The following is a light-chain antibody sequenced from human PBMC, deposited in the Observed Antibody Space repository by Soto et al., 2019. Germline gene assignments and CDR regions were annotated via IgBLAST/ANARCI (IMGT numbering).Light chain of an antibody. J-gene: IGKJ1*01. Sequence: EIVMTQSPATLSASPGEKVILSCTTSQSVGNDLAWYQEKPGQAPRLLIYGASTRATGFPPRFSGSGSWTDFTLTIITLQSEDFAVYYCLRYDNWPWTFGLGTKVDVK. V-gene: IGKV3-15*01. CDR2: GAS. CDR1: QSVGND. CDR3: LRYDNWPWT.